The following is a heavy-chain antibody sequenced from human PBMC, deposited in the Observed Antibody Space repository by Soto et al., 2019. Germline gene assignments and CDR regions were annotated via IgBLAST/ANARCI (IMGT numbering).Heavy chain of an antibody. CDR1: GGSISSSNW. J-gene: IGHJ2*01. Sequence: QVQLQESGPGLVKPSGTLSLTCAVSGGSISSSNWWSWVRQPPGKGLEWIGEIYHSGSTNYNPSLTSRGTISVDTSKTPFSLKLSSVPAADTAVYYCARDVRGSIVVVIAEDWYFDLWGRGTLVTVSS. CDR3: ARDVRGSIVVVIAEDWYFDL. CDR2: IYHSGST. V-gene: IGHV4-4*02. D-gene: IGHD3-22*01.